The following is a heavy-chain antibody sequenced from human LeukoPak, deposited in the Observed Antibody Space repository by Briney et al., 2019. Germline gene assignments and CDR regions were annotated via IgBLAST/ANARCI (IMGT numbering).Heavy chain of an antibody. D-gene: IGHD1-1*01. CDR2: ISSSSSYI. J-gene: IGHJ6*03. V-gene: IGHV3-21*01. CDR3: ARASTGPYYYYYYMDV. Sequence: GGSPRLSCAASGFTFSSYSMNWVRQAPGKGLEWVSSISSSSSYIYYADSVKGRFTISRDNAKNSLYLQMNSLRAEDTAVYYCARASTGPYYYYYYMDVWGKGTTVTVSS. CDR1: GFTFSSYS.